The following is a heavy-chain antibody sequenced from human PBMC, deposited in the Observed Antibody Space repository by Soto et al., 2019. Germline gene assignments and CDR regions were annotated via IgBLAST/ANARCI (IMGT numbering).Heavy chain of an antibody. Sequence: KPSETLSLTCTVSGGSISSYYWSWIRQPPGKGLEWIGYIYYSGSTNYNPSLKSRVTISVDTSKNQFSLKLSSVTAADAAVYYCARWLQYHDGGFDYWGQGTLVTVSS. D-gene: IGHD5-12*01. V-gene: IGHV4-59*01. CDR2: IYYSGST. J-gene: IGHJ4*02. CDR1: GGSISSYY. CDR3: ARWLQYHDGGFDY.